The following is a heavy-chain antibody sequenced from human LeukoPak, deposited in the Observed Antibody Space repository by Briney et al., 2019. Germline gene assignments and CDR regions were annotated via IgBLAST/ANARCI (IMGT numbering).Heavy chain of an antibody. CDR2: IYYSGST. CDR1: GGSISSYY. D-gene: IGHD6-13*01. CDR3: VLSGSSASPFDY. J-gene: IGHJ4*02. V-gene: IGHV4-59*05. Sequence: SETLSLTCTVSGGSISSYYWSWIRQPPGKGLEWIGSIYYSGSTYYNPSLKSRVTISVDTSKNQFSLKLSSVTAADTAVYYCVLSGSSASPFDYWGQGTLVTVSS.